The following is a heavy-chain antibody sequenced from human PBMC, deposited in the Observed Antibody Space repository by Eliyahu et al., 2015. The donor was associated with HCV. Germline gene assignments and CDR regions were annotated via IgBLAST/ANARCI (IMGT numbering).Heavy chain of an antibody. CDR1: GGSFSGYY. CDR3: ARGGSIAARRVCWFDP. Sequence: QVQLQQWGAGLLKPSETLSLTCAVYGGSFSGYYWSWIRQPPGKGLGLVWGIHPCWRPHHNPSLKSRVTISVDTSKNQFSLKLSSVTAADTAVYYCARGGSIAARRVCWFDPWGQGTLVTVSS. D-gene: IGHD6-6*01. V-gene: IGHV4-34*01. J-gene: IGHJ5*02. CDR2: IHPCWRP.